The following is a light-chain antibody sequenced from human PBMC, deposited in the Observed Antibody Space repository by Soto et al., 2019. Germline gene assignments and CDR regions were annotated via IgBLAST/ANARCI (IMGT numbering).Light chain of an antibody. CDR1: QNIFSS. Sequence: DIQMTQSPSSLSASVGDRVTITCRAGQNIFSSLNWYQQKPGKAPKLLIYAASSLQSGVPSRFSGSGSGTDFTLTISRLEPEDFAVFYCQHYDSLPITFGQGTRLEIK. CDR2: AAS. CDR3: QHYDSLPIT. J-gene: IGKJ5*01. V-gene: IGKV1-39*01.